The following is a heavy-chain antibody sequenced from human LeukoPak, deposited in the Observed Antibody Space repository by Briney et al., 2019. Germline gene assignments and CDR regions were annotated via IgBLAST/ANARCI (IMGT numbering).Heavy chain of an antibody. V-gene: IGHV4-4*02. CDR1: GGSISSSNW. Sequence: SETVFLTCAVSGGSISSSNWWSWVRQPPGKGLEWIGEIYHSGSTNYDPSLKSRVTISVDKSKNQFSLKLSSVTAADTAVYYCARDQGDGYFGYWGQGTLVTVSS. CDR3: ARDQGDGYFGY. CDR2: IYHSGST. J-gene: IGHJ4*02. D-gene: IGHD5-24*01.